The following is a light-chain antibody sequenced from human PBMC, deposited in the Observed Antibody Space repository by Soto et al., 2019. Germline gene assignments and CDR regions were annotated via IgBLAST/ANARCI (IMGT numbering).Light chain of an antibody. CDR3: QQYNSSPT. CDR2: KAS. Sequence: DIQMTQSPSTLSASVGDRVTMTCRASQSISSWLAWYQQKPGKAPKLLIYKASSLESGVPSRFSGSGSGTEFTLTISSLKPDDFATYYCQQYNSSPTFGQGTKVEIK. V-gene: IGKV1-5*03. J-gene: IGKJ1*01. CDR1: QSISSW.